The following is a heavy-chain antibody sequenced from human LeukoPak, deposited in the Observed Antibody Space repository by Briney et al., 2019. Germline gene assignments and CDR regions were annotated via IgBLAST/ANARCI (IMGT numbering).Heavy chain of an antibody. CDR2: IYWDDDK. CDR1: GFSLSTSGVG. J-gene: IGHJ4*02. V-gene: IGHV2-5*02. D-gene: IGHD3-10*01. CDR3: AHSQFLWFGAYFAY. Sequence: ESGPTLVNPPQTLTLTCTFSGFSLSTSGVGVGWIRQPPGKALEWLAVIYWDDDKYFSPSLKTRLTITKDTSKNQVVLSLTSLDPVDTATYYCAHSQFLWFGAYFAYWGQGTLVTVSS.